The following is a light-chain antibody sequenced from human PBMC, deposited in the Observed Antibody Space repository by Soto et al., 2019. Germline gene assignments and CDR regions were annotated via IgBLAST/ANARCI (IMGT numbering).Light chain of an antibody. Sequence: SVLTQPASVSGSPGQSITISCSGTSSDVGSYDHVAWYQQFPGKTPKLMIYEVSNRPSGVSSRFSGSKSGNTASLTISGIQAEEEPDYSCLSYTASSTSYVFGSGTKVTVL. CDR2: EVS. V-gene: IGLV2-14*01. CDR3: LSYTASSTSYV. J-gene: IGLJ1*01. CDR1: SSDVGSYDH.